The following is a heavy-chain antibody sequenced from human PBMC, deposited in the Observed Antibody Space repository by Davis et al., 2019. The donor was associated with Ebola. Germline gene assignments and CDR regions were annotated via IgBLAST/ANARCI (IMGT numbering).Heavy chain of an antibody. D-gene: IGHD6-13*01. CDR1: GYTFTSYA. Sequence: AASVKVFCKASGYTFTSYAMHWVRQAPGQRLEWMGWINAGNGNTKYSQKFQGRVTITRDTSASTAYMELSSLRSEDTAVYYCAREGQQLVSYYGMDVWGKGTTVTVSS. J-gene: IGHJ6*04. CDR3: AREGQQLVSYYGMDV. V-gene: IGHV1-3*01. CDR2: INAGNGNT.